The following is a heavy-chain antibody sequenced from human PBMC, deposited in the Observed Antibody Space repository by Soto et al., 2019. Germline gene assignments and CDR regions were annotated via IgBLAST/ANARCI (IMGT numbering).Heavy chain of an antibody. CDR1: GGTLKNYA. Sequence: SVKVSCKASGGTLKNYAISWVRQAPGQGLEWMGGFIPILPTTNYAHKFQGRVSITADESTSTAYMELSSLRFEDTAVYYCARGTSSATATDWFDPWGQGTLVTVSS. CDR3: ARGTSSATATDWFDP. CDR2: FIPILPTT. D-gene: IGHD2-15*01. J-gene: IGHJ5*02. V-gene: IGHV1-69*13.